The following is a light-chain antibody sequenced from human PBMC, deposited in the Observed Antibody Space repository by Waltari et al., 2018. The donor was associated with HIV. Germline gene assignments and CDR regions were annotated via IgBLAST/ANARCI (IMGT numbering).Light chain of an antibody. CDR1: SSDVGSYNL. CDR3: CSYAGSSNWV. CDR2: EGI. J-gene: IGLJ3*02. V-gene: IGLV2-23*01. Sequence: QSALTQPASVSGSPGQSITISCTGSSSDVGSYNLVSWYQHHPGKAPKLLIYEGIKRPAGVSNRFSGSKSGNTASLTISGLQAEDEADYYCCSYAGSSNWVFGGGTKLTVL.